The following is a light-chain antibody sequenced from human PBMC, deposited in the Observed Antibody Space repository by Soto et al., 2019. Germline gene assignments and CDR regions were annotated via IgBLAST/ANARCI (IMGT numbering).Light chain of an antibody. Sequence: DIQMTQSPSTLSASVGDRVTITCRASQSIDSWLAWYQQKPGRAPKLLIDQASSLESGVPSRFSGSGSGTEFTLTISSLQPDDFATYSCQQYRSYSWTFGQGSKVEIK. CDR1: QSIDSW. CDR3: QQYRSYSWT. J-gene: IGKJ1*01. V-gene: IGKV1-5*03. CDR2: QAS.